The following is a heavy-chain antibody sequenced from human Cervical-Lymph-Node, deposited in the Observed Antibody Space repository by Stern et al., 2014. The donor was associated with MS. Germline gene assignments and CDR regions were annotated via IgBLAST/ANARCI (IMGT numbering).Heavy chain of an antibody. J-gene: IGHJ4*02. Sequence: VHLVESGPGLVKPSETLSLTCTVSGDSLSSNHWSWIRQFPGKGLEWIGYVYYSGSTNYNPSLKSRVNISVDMSTHQFSPTLSPVTAADTAVYYCARRVRGMDYWGQGTLVTVSS. CDR2: VYYSGST. CDR3: ARRVRGMDY. V-gene: IGHV4-59*08. D-gene: IGHD3-10*01. CDR1: GDSLSSNH.